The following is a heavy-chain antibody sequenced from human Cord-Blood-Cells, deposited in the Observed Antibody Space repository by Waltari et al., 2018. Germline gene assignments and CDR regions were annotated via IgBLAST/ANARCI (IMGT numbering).Heavy chain of an antibody. D-gene: IGHD3-10*01. CDR2: IYRRDADT. Sequence: EVQLVQSGAEVKKPGESLKISCKGSGYSFTSYWIGWVRKMPGQGLEWMGSIYRRDADTRYSRCVQGQVTSSTYGSISTADLQWSSLKAADTAMYCCARLGVGPRYGAVDSWGQWTMVIVSS. CDR1: GYSFTSYW. J-gene: IGHJ3*02. V-gene: IGHV5-51*01. CDR3: ARLGVGPRYGAVDS.